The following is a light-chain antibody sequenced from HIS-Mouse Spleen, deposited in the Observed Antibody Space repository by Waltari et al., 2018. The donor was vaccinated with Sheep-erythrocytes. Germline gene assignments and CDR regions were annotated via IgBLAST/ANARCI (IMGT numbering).Light chain of an antibody. CDR1: KLGAKH. CDR2: QDS. Sequence: SYELTQPPSVSVSPGQTASITCSGDKLGAKHASWYQQKPGQSPVLVIYQDSKRPSGIPERFSGSNSGNTATLTISGTQAMDEADYYCQAWDSSTYVFGTGTKVTVL. J-gene: IGLJ1*01. V-gene: IGLV3-1*01. CDR3: QAWDSSTYV.